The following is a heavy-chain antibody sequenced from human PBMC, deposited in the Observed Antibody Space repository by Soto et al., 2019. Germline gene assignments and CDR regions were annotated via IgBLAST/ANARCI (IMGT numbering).Heavy chain of an antibody. CDR2: IYYSGGT. CDR1: GGSISSGGYY. CDR3: ARGVTMVRGVIHTPYFDY. J-gene: IGHJ4*02. D-gene: IGHD3-10*01. Sequence: QVQLQESGPGQVKPSQTLSLTCTVSGGSISSGGYYWSWIRQHPGKGLEWIGYIYYSGGTYYNPSLKSRVTISVDTSKNQFSLKLSSVTAADTAVYYCARGVTMVRGVIHTPYFDYWGQGTLVTVSS. V-gene: IGHV4-31*03.